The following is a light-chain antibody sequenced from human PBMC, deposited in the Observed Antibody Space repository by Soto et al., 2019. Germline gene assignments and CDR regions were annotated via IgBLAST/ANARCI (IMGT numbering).Light chain of an antibody. J-gene: IGLJ1*01. CDR1: SSDIGNYYNY. CDR3: LSYTTSATYV. Sequence: QSALTQPASVSGSPGQSITISCTGTSSDIGNYYNYVSWYQQRPGKAPKVVIYGVTNRPSGVSSRFSGSKSGSTASLTISGLQAEDEADYYCLSYTTSATYVFGTGTKVTVL. CDR2: GVT. V-gene: IGLV2-14*01.